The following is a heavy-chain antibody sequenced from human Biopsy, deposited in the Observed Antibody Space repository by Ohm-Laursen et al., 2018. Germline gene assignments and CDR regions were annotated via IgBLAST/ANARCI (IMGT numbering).Heavy chain of an antibody. CDR2: VYYTGST. J-gene: IGHJ2*01. D-gene: IGHD3-22*01. Sequence: SGTLSLTCTVSGDSISCYYWSWIRQPPGKGLEWIGYVYYTGSTDYNPSLQSRVTISVDTSKNHFSLRLRSVTPADTAIYYCARDRGYYSDRTVPGYFDLWGRGTLVTVSS. V-gene: IGHV4-59*01. CDR1: GDSISCYY. CDR3: ARDRGYYSDRTVPGYFDL.